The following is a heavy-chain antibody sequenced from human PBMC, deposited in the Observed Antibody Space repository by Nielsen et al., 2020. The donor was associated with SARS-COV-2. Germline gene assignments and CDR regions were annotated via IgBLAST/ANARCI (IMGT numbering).Heavy chain of an antibody. Sequence: VRQAPGKGLEWVAVISYDGSNKYYADSVKGRFTISRDNSKNTLYLQMNSLRAEDTAVYYCAKEGEWELSYYFDYWGQGTLVTVSS. CDR3: AKEGEWELSYYFDY. D-gene: IGHD1-26*01. CDR2: ISYDGSNK. V-gene: IGHV3-30*18. J-gene: IGHJ4*02.